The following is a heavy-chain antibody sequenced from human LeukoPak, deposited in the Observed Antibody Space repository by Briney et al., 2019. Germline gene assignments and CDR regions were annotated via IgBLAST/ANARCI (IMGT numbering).Heavy chain of an antibody. D-gene: IGHD4-11*01. CDR3: ARQSITVTTAPDY. CDR2: IYYSGST. V-gene: IGHV4-39*01. CDR1: GGSISSSSYY. J-gene: IGHJ4*02. Sequence: SETLSLTCTVSGGSISSSSYYWGWTRQPPGKGLEWIGSIYYSGSTYYNPSLKSRVTISVDTSKNQFSLKLSSVTAADTAVYYCARQSITVTTAPDYWGQGTLVTVSS.